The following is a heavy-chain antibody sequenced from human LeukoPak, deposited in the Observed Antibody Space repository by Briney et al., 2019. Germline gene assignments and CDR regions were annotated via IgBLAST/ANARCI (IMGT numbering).Heavy chain of an antibody. V-gene: IGHV3-21*01. CDR3: AKVGTGNQYGSGDFDY. J-gene: IGHJ4*02. D-gene: IGHD3-10*01. CDR1: GFTFSSYN. Sequence: GGSLRLSCAASGFTFSSYNMNWIRQAPGKGLEWVSAISSSSSYIYNADSVKGRFIISRDDAKNLLHLEMNSLRVEDTAVYYCAKVGTGNQYGSGDFDYRGQGTLVTVSS. CDR2: ISSSSSYI.